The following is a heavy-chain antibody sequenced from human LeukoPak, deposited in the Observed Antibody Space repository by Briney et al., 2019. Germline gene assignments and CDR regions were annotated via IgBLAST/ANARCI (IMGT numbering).Heavy chain of an antibody. J-gene: IGHJ4*02. CDR2: DGSEK. CDR1: GFTFSSYW. Sequence: GGSLRLSCAASGFTFSSYWMSWVRQAPGKGLEWVATDGSEKYYVDSVKGRFTISRDKVKNSLYLQMNSLRADDTAVYYCAKDFSSGWYRSLDYWGQGTLVTVSS. CDR3: AKDFSSGWYRSLDY. D-gene: IGHD6-19*01. V-gene: IGHV3-7*01.